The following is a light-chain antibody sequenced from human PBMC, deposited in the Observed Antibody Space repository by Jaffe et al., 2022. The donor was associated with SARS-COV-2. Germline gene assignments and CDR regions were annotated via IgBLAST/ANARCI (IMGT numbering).Light chain of an antibody. V-gene: IGKV3-15*01. CDR1: QSVSSN. CDR3: QHYNNWPPWT. Sequence: EIVMTQSPATLSVSPGERATLSCRASQSVSSNLAWYQQKPGQAPRLLIYGALTRATGIPARFSGSGSGTEFTLTISSLQSEDFAVYYCQHYNNWPPWTFGQGTKVEIK. J-gene: IGKJ1*01. CDR2: GAL.